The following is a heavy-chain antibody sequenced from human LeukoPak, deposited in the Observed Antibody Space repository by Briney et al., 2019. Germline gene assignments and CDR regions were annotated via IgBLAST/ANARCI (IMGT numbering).Heavy chain of an antibody. CDR1: SDPVRSHSYH. CDR3: ARLFDQRGDTIFDS. Sequence: PSETLSLTYTVSSDPVRSHSYHWAWIRQPPGKGLEWTATMPSDGRPYYNSSLKSAVSISVYTSRNQLSLNVRSVTAADTAVYYCARLFDQRGDTIFDSGGQGTLVTVSS. V-gene: IGHV4-39*01. D-gene: IGHD3-9*01. CDR2: MPSDGRP. J-gene: IGHJ4*02.